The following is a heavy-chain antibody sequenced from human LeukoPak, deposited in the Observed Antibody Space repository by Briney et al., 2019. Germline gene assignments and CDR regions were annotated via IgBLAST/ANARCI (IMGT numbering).Heavy chain of an antibody. CDR2: IKQDGSEK. D-gene: IGHD3-22*01. CDR3: ARSHPSDTSGWSNPYFDK. CDR1: GFTFNNYW. V-gene: IGHV3-7*01. J-gene: IGHJ4*02. Sequence: GGSLTLSCAASGFTFNNYWMSWVRQAPGKGLQWVANIKQDGSEKYYVDSVKGRFTISRDNAKNSLYVQMNSLRAEDTAVYYCARSHPSDTSGWSNPYFDKWGQGTLVTVSS.